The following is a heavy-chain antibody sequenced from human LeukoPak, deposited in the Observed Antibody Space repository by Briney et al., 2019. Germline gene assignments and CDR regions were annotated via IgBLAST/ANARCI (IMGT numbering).Heavy chain of an antibody. CDR1: GGSISSYY. J-gene: IGHJ4*02. D-gene: IGHD3-3*01. CDR2: IYTSGST. CDR3: ARGRVFLGRGGITWGYYFDY. V-gene: IGHV4-4*07. Sequence: PSETLSLTCTVSGGSISSYYWSWIRQPAGKGLEWIGRIYTSGSTNYNPSLKSRVTMSVDTSKNQFSLKLSSVTAADTAVYYCARGRVFLGRGGITWGYYFDYWGRETLFTVS.